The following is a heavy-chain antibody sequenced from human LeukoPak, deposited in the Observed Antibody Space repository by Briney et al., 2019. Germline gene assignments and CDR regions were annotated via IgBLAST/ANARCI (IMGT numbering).Heavy chain of an antibody. V-gene: IGHV3-53*01. CDR1: GLTVSNNY. Sequence: TGGSLRLSCAVSGLTVSNNYMSWVCQAPGKGLEWVSVIYSGGSTYYADSVKGRFTISRDNSKNTVYLQMNSLRDEDTAVYYCARNVGYWGQGTLVTVSS. CDR2: IYSGGST. D-gene: IGHD1-26*01. J-gene: IGHJ4*02. CDR3: ARNVGY.